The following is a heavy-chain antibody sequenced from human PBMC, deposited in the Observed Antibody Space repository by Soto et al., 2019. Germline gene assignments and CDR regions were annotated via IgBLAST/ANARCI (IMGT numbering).Heavy chain of an antibody. J-gene: IGHJ4*02. D-gene: IGHD3-10*01. CDR2: IYYSGST. CDR1: GGSISSGDYY. Sequence: PSETLSLTCTVAGGSISSGDYYWSWIRQPPGKGLEWIGNIYYSGSTYYNPSLKSRVTISIDTSKNQFSLKLSSVTAADTAVYYCASRKSSPYFDYWGQRTPVTVSS. CDR3: ASRKSSPYFDY. V-gene: IGHV4-30-4*01.